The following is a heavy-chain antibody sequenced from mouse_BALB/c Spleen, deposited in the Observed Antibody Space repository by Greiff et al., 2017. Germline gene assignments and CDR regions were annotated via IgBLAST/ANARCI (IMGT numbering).Heavy chain of an antibody. J-gene: IGHJ1*01. Sequence: EVKLQESGAELVRSGASVKLSCTASGFNIKDYYMHWVKQRPEQGLEWIGWIDPENGDTEYAPKFQGKATMTADTSSNTAYLQLSSLTSEDTAVYYCNVNSPYWYFDVWGAGTTVTVSS. CDR2: IDPENGDT. V-gene: IGHV14-4*02. D-gene: IGHD5-1-1*01. CDR1: GFNIKDYY. CDR3: NVNSPYWYFDV.